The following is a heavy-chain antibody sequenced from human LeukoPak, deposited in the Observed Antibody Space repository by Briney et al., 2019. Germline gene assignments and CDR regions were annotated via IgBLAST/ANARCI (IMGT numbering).Heavy chain of an antibody. V-gene: IGHV1-46*01. J-gene: IGHJ6*02. D-gene: IGHD6-19*01. CDR2: INPSGGGT. Sequence: ASVKVSCKASGYTFTRYSIHWVRQAPGQGLEWIGIINPSGGGTNYAQKFQGRVTMTTDTSTSTVYMELSSLRSEDTAVFYCARDDVVAAPFYYYGFDVWGQGTTVTVSS. CDR1: GYTFTRYS. CDR3: ARDDVVAAPFYYYGFDV.